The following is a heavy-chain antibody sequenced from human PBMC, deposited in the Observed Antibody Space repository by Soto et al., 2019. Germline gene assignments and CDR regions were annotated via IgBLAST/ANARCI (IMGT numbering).Heavy chain of an antibody. D-gene: IGHD3-22*01. J-gene: IGHJ3*02. V-gene: IGHV3-23*01. Sequence: EVQLLESGGGLVQPGGSLRLSCAASGFTFSSYAMSWVRQAPGKGLEWVSAISGSGGSTYYADSVKGRFTISRDNSKNTLYLQMNSLRAEDTAVYYCAKRPTYYYDSSGYYYGSAGAFDIWGQGTMVTVSS. CDR1: GFTFSSYA. CDR2: ISGSGGST. CDR3: AKRPTYYYDSSGYYYGSAGAFDI.